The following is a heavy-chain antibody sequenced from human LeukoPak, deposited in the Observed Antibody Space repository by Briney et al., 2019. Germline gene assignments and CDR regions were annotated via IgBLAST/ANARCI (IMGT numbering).Heavy chain of an antibody. CDR3: ARISLEYTVSYYYYYGMDV. D-gene: IGHD6-6*01. CDR2: INHSGST. V-gene: IGHV4-34*01. Sequence: SETLSPTCAVYGGSFSGYYWSWIRQPPGKGLEWIGEINHSGSTNYNPSLKSRVTISVDTSKNQFSLKLSSVTAADTAVYYCARISLEYTVSYYYYYGMDVWGQGTTVTVSS. J-gene: IGHJ6*02. CDR1: GGSFSGYY.